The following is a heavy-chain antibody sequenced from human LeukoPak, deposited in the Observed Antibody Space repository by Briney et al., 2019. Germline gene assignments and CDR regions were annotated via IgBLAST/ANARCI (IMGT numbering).Heavy chain of an antibody. CDR3: ARVLRYYDILSKPFDY. Sequence: ASVKVSCKASGYTFTGNYIHWVRQAPGQGLEWMGWINPNSGGTNYAQKFQGRVTLTRDTSINTAYMELSRLRSDDTAVYYCARVLRYYDILSKPFDYWGQGTLVTVSS. V-gene: IGHV1-2*02. D-gene: IGHD3-9*01. CDR1: GYTFTGNY. CDR2: INPNSGGT. J-gene: IGHJ4*02.